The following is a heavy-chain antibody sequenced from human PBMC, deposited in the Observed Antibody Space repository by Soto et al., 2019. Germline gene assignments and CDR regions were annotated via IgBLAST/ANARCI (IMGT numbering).Heavy chain of an antibody. D-gene: IGHD6-19*01. CDR2: ISYDGSQK. CDR3: TRDQTQGSGWFMPSDY. V-gene: IGHV3-30*03. J-gene: IGHJ4*02. Sequence: PGGSLRLSCAASGFSFRRYGMDWVRQAPGKGLEWVAIISYDGSQKYYADSVKGRFTISRDNSKNTLYLQMTSLRAEDTGVYYCTRDQTQGSGWFMPSDYWGQGTLVTVSS. CDR1: GFSFRRYG.